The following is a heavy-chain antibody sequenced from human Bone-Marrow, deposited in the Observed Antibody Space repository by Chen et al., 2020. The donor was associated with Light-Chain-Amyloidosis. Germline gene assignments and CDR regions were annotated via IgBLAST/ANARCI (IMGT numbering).Heavy chain of an antibody. CDR2: LSDDRITK. D-gene: IGHD2-2*01. Sequence: QVQLVESGGGVVQPGTSLRLYCAASGFTFSSYAMHWVRQAPGKGLEWVAVLSDDRITKYYADSVKRRFSISIDSSSDTLYLQLNSLRVEDTALYYFARFPSRSTLGLRTPSYHYGFDVWGQGTTVIVSS. CDR1: GFTFSSYA. CDR3: ARFPSRSTLGLRTPSYHYGFDV. V-gene: IGHV3-30*04. J-gene: IGHJ6*02.